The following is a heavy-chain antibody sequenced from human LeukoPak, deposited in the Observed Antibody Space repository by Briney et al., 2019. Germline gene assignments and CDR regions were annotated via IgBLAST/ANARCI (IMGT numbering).Heavy chain of an antibody. D-gene: IGHD2-8*01. CDR2: ISGGLSTI. CDR3: ARGANGFDY. CDR1: GFDFSDYY. J-gene: IGHJ4*02. Sequence: GGSLRLSCAASGFDFSDYYMTWVRQAPGKGLEWVSYISGGLSTISYADSVRGRFTISRDNAKNSLYLQMTSLRAEDTAVYYCARGANGFDYWGQGTLVTVSS. V-gene: IGHV3-11*01.